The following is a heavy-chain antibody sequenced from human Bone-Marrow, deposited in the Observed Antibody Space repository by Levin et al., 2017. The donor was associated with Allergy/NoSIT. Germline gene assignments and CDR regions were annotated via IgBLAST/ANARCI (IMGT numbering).Heavy chain of an antibody. CDR3: ARVLDTATVRWSFDL. CDR2: ISSGSTTI. J-gene: IGHJ5*02. D-gene: IGHD5-18*01. CDR1: GFTFSDYY. Sequence: GESLKISCAASGFTFSDYYMTWIRQAPGRGLEWVSYISSGSTTIHYPESVEGRFTISRDNARNSLFLQMNSLRVEDTAVYYCARVLDTATVRWSFDLWGQGTLVTVSS. V-gene: IGHV3-11*01.